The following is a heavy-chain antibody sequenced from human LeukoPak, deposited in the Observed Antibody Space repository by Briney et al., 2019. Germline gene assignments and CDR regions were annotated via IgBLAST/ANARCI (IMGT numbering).Heavy chain of an antibody. CDR1: GFTFSSYG. J-gene: IGHJ4*02. D-gene: IGHD2-2*01. V-gene: IGHV3-33*08. Sequence: GESLRLSCAASGFTFSSYGMHWVRQAPGKGLEWMAIIYSDESNKYYADSVRGRFTISRDISKNTLFLQMNSLSAEDTAVYYCARVRGSTDWYVDYWGQGTLVTASS. CDR2: IYSDESNK. CDR3: ARVRGSTDWYVDY.